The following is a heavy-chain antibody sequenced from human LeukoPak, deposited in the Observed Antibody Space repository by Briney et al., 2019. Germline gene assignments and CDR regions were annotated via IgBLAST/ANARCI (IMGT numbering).Heavy chain of an antibody. CDR2: IRGSGNRFST. D-gene: IGHD4/OR15-4a*01. CDR3: TRALVPTGVSDEL. V-gene: IGHV3-73*01. Sequence: GGSLRLSCTASGFTFSVSTIHWVRQASGKGLEWVGRIRGSGNRFSTAYAPSLKGRFTISRDDSRSVAFLQMDNLTIDDTAAYFCTRALVPTGVSDELWGQGTLVTVSS. CDR1: GFTFSVST. J-gene: IGHJ4*02.